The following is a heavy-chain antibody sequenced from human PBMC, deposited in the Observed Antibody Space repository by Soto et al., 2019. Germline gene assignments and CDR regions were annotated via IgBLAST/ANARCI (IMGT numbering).Heavy chain of an antibody. J-gene: IGHJ3*02. D-gene: IGHD3-16*01. V-gene: IGHV4-30-2*01. CDR1: GDSVSNGDYS. CDR3: ARLNRLRNDAFDI. CDR2: IYHGGST. Sequence: SETLSLTCSVSGDSVSNGDYSWSWIRQPPGKDLEWIGYIYHGGSTYYNPSLRSRVTLSVDTSKNHFSLRLASVTAADTAVYSCARLNRLRNDAFDIWGQGTLVTVSS.